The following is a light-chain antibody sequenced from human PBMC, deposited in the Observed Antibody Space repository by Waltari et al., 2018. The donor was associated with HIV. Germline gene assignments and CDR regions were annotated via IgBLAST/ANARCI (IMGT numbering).Light chain of an antibody. CDR1: QGMRND. V-gene: IGKV1-17*01. Sequence: IQMTPSPSSLSASVGDRVPITCRASQGMRNDLAWFQQKQGKAPKRLIYTESSLQSGVPSRFSGSGSVTEFTRTISSLQPEDFATYYCLQHNTYPWTFGQGTKVEMK. CDR2: TES. CDR3: LQHNTYPWT. J-gene: IGKJ1*01.